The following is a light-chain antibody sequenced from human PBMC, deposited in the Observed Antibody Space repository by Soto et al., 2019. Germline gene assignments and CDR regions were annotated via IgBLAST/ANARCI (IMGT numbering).Light chain of an antibody. CDR1: SSDVGGYNY. V-gene: IGLV2-14*01. CDR2: DVS. J-gene: IGLJ2*01. CDR3: SSYTSSSTLLVV. Sequence: QSALTQPASVSGSPGQSITISCTGTSSDVGGYNYVSWYQQHQGKAPKLMIYDVSNRPSGVSNRFSGSKSGNTASLTISGLQAEDEADYYCSSYTSSSTLLVVFGGGTKLTVL.